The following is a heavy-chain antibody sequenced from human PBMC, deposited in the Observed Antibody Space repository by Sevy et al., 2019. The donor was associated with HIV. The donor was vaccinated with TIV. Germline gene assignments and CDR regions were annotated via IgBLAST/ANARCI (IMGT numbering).Heavy chain of an antibody. CDR1: GFTFSSYA. V-gene: IGHV3-23*01. D-gene: IGHD1-26*01. CDR3: AKDVGATGGDAFDI. Sequence: GGSLRLSCAVSGFTFSSYAMSWVRQAPGKGLEWVSAITGRGDSTYYADSVKGQFTISRDNSKNTLYVQMNSLRAEDTAVYHCAKDVGATGGDAFDIWGQGTLVTVSS. CDR2: ITGRGDST. J-gene: IGHJ3*02.